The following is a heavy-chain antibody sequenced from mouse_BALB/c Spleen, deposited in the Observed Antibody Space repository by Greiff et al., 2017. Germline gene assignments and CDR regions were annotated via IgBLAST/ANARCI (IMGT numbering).Heavy chain of an antibody. CDR1: GFTFSSYA. Sequence: DVKLVESGGGLVKPGGSLKLSCAASGFTFSSYAMSWVRQTPEKRLEWVATISSGGSYTYYPDSVKGRFTISRDNAKNTLYLQMSSLRSEDTAMYYCARRGTGAWFAYWGQGTLVTVSA. CDR3: ARRGTGAWFAY. CDR2: ISSGGSYT. D-gene: IGHD3-1*01. J-gene: IGHJ3*01. V-gene: IGHV5-9-3*01.